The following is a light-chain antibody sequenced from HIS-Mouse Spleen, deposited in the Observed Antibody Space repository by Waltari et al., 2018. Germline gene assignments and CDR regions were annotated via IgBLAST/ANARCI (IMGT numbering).Light chain of an antibody. CDR1: SSNIGSNY. Sequence: QSVLTQPPSASGTPGQRVTISCSGSSSNIGSNYVYWYQQLPGTAPKLLIYRNNQRPSGVPYRFSGSKSGTSASLAIRGLRSEDEADYDCAAWDDSLSGVVFGGGTKLTVL. V-gene: IGLV1-47*01. J-gene: IGLJ2*01. CDR2: RNN. CDR3: AAWDDSLSGVV.